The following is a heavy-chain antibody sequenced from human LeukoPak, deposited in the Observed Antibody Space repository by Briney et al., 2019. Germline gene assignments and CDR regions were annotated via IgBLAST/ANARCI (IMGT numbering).Heavy chain of an antibody. D-gene: IGHD4-17*01. CDR3: ARGGRLGDYREEY. CDR2: ISGYNGNT. V-gene: IGHV1-18*01. J-gene: IGHJ4*02. CDR1: GYTFSSYG. Sequence: ASVKVSCKASGYTFSSYGITWVREAPGQGLEWMGWISGYNGNTKYAQKVQGRVILTTDRSTSTAYMELKSLRSDDTAIYYCARGGRLGDYREEYWGQGTMVTVSS.